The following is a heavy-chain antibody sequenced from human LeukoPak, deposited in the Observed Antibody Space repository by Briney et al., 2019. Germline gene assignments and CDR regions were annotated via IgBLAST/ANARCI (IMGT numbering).Heavy chain of an antibody. D-gene: IGHD3-22*01. CDR2: ISRSNIYI. J-gene: IGHJ4*02. CDR1: GFTFSNYN. Sequence: GGSLRLSCAASGFTFSNYNMNWVRQAPGKGLEWVSSISRSNIYIYYADSVKGRFTISRDNAKKSLYLQMSSLTAEDTAVYYCARGRYDSSGYYALFDYWGQGTLVTVSP. V-gene: IGHV3-21*01. CDR3: ARGRYDSSGYYALFDY.